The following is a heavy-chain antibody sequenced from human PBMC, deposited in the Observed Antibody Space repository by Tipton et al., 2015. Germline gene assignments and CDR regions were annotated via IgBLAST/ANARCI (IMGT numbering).Heavy chain of an antibody. V-gene: IGHV4-38-2*01. CDR1: AYSISSDYY. CDR3: ACQDYDSLTRDYQTVDY. CDR2: ISHSGNT. J-gene: IGHJ4*02. D-gene: IGHD3-9*01. Sequence: TLSLTCAVSAYSISSDYYWGWIRQPPGKGLEWIGSISHSGNTHYNPSLKSRVTVSRDTSKNQFSLKLTSVTAADTAVYYCACQDYDSLTRDYQTVDYWGQGTLVTVSS.